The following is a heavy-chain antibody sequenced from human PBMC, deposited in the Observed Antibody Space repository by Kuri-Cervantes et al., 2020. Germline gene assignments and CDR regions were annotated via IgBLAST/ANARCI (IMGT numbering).Heavy chain of an antibody. CDR3: AREMTTVTTTLDY. CDR1: GDSVSSTTYY. CDR2: ISYSGST. J-gene: IGHJ4*02. Sequence: SETLSLTCTVSGDSVSSTTYYWSWMRQPPGKGLEWIGFISYSGSTTYNASLKSRVTISADTSKNQFSLKLSSVTAADTAVYYCAREMTTVTTTLDYWGQGTLVTVSS. V-gene: IGHV4-61*01. D-gene: IGHD4-17*01.